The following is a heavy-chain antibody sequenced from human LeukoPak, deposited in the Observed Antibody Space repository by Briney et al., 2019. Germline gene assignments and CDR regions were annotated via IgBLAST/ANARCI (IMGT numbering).Heavy chain of an antibody. CDR1: GFIFSDYY. V-gene: IGHV3-72*01. Sequence: PGGSLRLSCAGSGFIFSDYYVDWVRQAPGKGLEWVGRSRNKANSYTTEYAASVKGRFTISRDESQSSLYLQMNSLEVEDTAVYFCVRCHTGTRLYYFDYWGQGTLVTVSS. J-gene: IGHJ4*02. CDR3: VRCHTGTRLYYFDY. CDR2: SRNKANSYTT. D-gene: IGHD3-16*01.